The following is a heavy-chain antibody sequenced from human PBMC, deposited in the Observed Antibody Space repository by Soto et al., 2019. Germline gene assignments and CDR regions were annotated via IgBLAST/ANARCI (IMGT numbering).Heavy chain of an antibody. D-gene: IGHD6-13*01. V-gene: IGHV4-34*01. CDR3: ARGRGYSIIRY. J-gene: IGHJ1*01. CDR2: INHSGST. Sequence: SQTLSLTCAVYGGSFSGYYWSWIRQPPGKGLEWIGEINHSGSTNYNPSLKSRVTISVDTSKNQFSLKLSSVTAADTAVYYCARGRGYSIIRYWGQGTLVTVSS. CDR1: GGSFSGYY.